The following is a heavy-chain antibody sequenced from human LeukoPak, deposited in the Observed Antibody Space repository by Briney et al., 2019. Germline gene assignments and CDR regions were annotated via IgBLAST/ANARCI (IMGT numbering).Heavy chain of an antibody. CDR3: ARDRPGVEVPAVGNWFDP. CDR1: GGTFSSYA. D-gene: IGHD2-2*01. CDR2: FIPIFGTA. V-gene: IGHV1-69*13. J-gene: IGHJ5*02. Sequence: SVKVSCKASGGTFSSYAISWVRQAPGQGLEWMGGFIPIFGTANYAQKFQGRVTITADESTSTAYMELSSLRSEDTAVYYCARDRPGVEVPAVGNWFDPWGQGTLVTVSS.